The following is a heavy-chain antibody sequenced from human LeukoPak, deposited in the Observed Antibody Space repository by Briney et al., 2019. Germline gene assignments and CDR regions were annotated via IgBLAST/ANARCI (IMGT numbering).Heavy chain of an antibody. J-gene: IGHJ4*02. Sequence: GGSLRLSCAASGFTFSSYAMSWVRQAPGKGLEWVSAISGSGGSTYYADSVKGRFTISRDNSKNTLYLQMNSLRAEDTAVYYCARGTRVHDYYFDYWGQGTLVTVSS. CDR3: ARGTRVHDYYFDY. D-gene: IGHD3-16*01. CDR1: GFTFSSYA. CDR2: ISGSGGST. V-gene: IGHV3-23*01.